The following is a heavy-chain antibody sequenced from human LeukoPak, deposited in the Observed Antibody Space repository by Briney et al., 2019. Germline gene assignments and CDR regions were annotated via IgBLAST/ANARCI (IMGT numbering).Heavy chain of an antibody. CDR1: GGSISSSSYY. CDR3: ARGRLGATPFDF. CDR2: IYYSGST. D-gene: IGHD1-26*01. V-gene: IGHV4-39*07. J-gene: IGHJ4*02. Sequence: SETLSLTCTVSGGSISSSSYYWGWIRQPPGKGLEWIGSIYYSGSTYYNPSLKSRVTISVDTSKNQFSLKLSSVTAADTAVYYCARGRLGATPFDFWGQGTLVTVSS.